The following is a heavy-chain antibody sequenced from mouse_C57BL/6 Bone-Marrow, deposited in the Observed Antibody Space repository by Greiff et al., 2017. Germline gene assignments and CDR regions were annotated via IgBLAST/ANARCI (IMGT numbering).Heavy chain of an antibody. V-gene: IGHV6-6*01. Sequence: EVQRVESGGGLVQPGGSMKLSCAASGFTFSDAWMDWVRQSPEKGLEWVAEIRNKANNHATYYAESVKGRFTISRDDSKSSVYLQMNSLRAEDTGIYYCTRLPNWADYAMDYWGQGTSVTVSS. CDR2: IRNKANNHAT. J-gene: IGHJ4*01. CDR3: TRLPNWADYAMDY. CDR1: GFTFSDAW. D-gene: IGHD4-1*02.